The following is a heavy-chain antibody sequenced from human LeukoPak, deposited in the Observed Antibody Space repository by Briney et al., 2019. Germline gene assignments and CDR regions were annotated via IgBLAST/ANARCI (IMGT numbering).Heavy chain of an antibody. D-gene: IGHD5-24*01. J-gene: IGHJ3*02. V-gene: IGHV3-30*04. CDR3: VSQDGPTFLDACEI. CDR2: ISADESDI. Sequence: GGSLRLSCAASGRMFITYSMHWVRQAPGKGLEWLSMISADESDITYTDSVKGRFTTSRDNSKNTLYLQMTSLRPEDTALYYCVSQDGPTFLDACEIWGQGTMLIVSS. CDR1: GRMFITYS.